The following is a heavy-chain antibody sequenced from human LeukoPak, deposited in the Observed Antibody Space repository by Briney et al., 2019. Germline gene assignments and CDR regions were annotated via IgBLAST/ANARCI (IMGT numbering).Heavy chain of an antibody. Sequence: SETLSLTCAVYGGSFSGYYWSWIRQPPGKGLEWIGEINHSGSTNYNPSLKSRVTISVDTSKNQFSLKLSSVTAADAAVYYCARVLREWLLFGWFDPWGQGTLVTVSS. J-gene: IGHJ5*02. CDR3: ARVLREWLLFGWFDP. D-gene: IGHD3-3*01. CDR2: INHSGST. CDR1: GGSFSGYY. V-gene: IGHV4-34*01.